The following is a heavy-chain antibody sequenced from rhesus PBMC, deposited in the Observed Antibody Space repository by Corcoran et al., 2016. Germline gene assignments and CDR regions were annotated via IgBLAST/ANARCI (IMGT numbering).Heavy chain of an antibody. V-gene: IGHV4-169*02. CDR3: ASSTGTSVDY. J-gene: IGHJ4*01. CDR1: GGSISRSY. D-gene: IGHD7-45*01. CDR2: IYGSGSST. Sequence: QLQLQESGPGLVKPSETLSVTCAVSGGSISRSYWSWIRQAPGKGLEWIGYIYGSGSSTNYNLSLKSRGNLSVDTSKNQLALKLSAVTAADTAVYYCASSTGTSVDYWGQGVLVTVSS.